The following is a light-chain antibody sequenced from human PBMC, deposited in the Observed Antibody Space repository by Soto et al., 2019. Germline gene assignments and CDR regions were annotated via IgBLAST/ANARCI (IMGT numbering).Light chain of an antibody. CDR2: DAS. CDR1: QSVDNNY. V-gene: IGKV3-20*01. Sequence: EIVLTQSPGTLSLSPGERATLSCRASQSVDNNYLAWYQQKPGQAPRFLIYDASSRATGITDRFSGSGSGTVFTLTISRLEPEDFAVYYCEQYGSTPLTCGGGTKVEIK. J-gene: IGKJ4*01. CDR3: EQYGSTPLT.